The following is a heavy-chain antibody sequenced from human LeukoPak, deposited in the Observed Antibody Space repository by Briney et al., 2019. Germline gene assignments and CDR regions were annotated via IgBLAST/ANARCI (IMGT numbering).Heavy chain of an antibody. Sequence: SETLSLTCTVSGVSLSGSNSYWGWLRQPPGRGLEGIGSIYYSGNTYYNASLESQISISIDTSKNQFSLRLTSVTAADTAVYYCARQTGSRLFILPGGQGTLVTVSS. CDR1: GVSLSGSNSY. J-gene: IGHJ4*02. CDR3: ARQTGSRLFILP. CDR2: IYYSGNT. V-gene: IGHV4-39*01. D-gene: IGHD3/OR15-3a*01.